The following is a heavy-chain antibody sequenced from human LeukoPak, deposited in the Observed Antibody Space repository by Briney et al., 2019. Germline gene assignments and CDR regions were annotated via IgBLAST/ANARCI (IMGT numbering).Heavy chain of an antibody. CDR2: IYYSGST. CDR1: GGSISSGGYY. Sequence: SETLSLTCTVSGGSISSGGYYWSWIRQHPGEGLEWIGYIYYSGSTYYNPSLKSRVTISVDTSKNQFSLKLSSVTAADTAVYYCAREIQLWTNWFDPWGQGTLVTVSS. V-gene: IGHV4-31*03. J-gene: IGHJ5*02. D-gene: IGHD5-18*01. CDR3: AREIQLWTNWFDP.